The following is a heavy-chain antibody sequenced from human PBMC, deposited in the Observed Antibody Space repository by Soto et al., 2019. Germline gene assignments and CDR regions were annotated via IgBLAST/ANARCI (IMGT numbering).Heavy chain of an antibody. Sequence: PGGSLRLSCVASGCTFSLHSMNWVRQAPGKGLEWVSYISGRGSTIYSADSVKGRLTISRDNVKNTLDLQMKSQRDEDTAVYYCARDSENWSGYDFYYYYGMDVWGQGTTVTVSS. CDR3: ARDSENWSGYDFYYYYGMDV. CDR2: ISGRGSTI. D-gene: IGHD3-3*01. V-gene: IGHV3-48*02. CDR1: GCTFSLHS. J-gene: IGHJ6*02.